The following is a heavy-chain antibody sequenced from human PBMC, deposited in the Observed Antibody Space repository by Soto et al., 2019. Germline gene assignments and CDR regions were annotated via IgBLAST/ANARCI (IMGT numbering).Heavy chain of an antibody. Sequence: APGQGLEWMGWITAHNGNTKYAQKFQARVTMTTDTSTSTASMELRSLTSGDTAVYYCARGAPYDGFWSGVLELYYYGMDVWGEGTTVNVAS. V-gene: IGHV1-18*01. CDR2: ITAHNGNT. J-gene: IGHJ6*01. D-gene: IGHD3-3*01. CDR3: ARGAPYDGFWSGVLELYYYGMDV.